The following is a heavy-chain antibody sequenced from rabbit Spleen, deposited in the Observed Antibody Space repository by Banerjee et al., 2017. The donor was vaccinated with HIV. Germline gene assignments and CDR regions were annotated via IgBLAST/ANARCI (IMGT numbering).Heavy chain of an antibody. J-gene: IGHJ2*01. D-gene: IGHD1-1*01. V-gene: IGHV1S45*01. CDR1: GFDFSTYYM. Sequence: QEQLKESGGGLVRPGGSLKLSCKGSGFDFSTYYMSWVRQAPGKGLEWIACIDVGSRNTAYASWAKGRFTISKTSSTTVTLQVTSLTAADTATYFCARNYVNAFDPWGPGTLVTVS. CDR3: ARNYVNAFDP. CDR2: IDVGSRNT.